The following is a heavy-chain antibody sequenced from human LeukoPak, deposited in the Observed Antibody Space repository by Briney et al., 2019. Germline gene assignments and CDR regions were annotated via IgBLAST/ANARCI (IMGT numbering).Heavy chain of an antibody. Sequence: PSETLSLTCTVSGGPLSGSGYYWGWIRQPPGKGLEWIASVFFTGTTYYTPSLKSRLTISVDTSKNQFSLQLSSVTAADTAVYYCARLGGSYGMDVWGQGTTVTVSS. J-gene: IGHJ6*02. V-gene: IGHV4-39*01. CDR3: ARLGGSYGMDV. D-gene: IGHD3-16*01. CDR1: GGPLSGSGYY. CDR2: VFFTGTT.